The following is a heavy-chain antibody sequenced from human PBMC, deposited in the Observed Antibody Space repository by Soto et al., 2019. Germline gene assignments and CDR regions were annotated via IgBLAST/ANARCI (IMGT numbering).Heavy chain of an antibody. J-gene: IGHJ4*02. V-gene: IGHV4-39*01. CDR2: IYYSGST. CDR1: GGSISSSIYY. D-gene: IGHD4-17*01. CDR3: ARRTVATLTLDF. Sequence: PSETLSLTSNVSGGSISSSIYYWGWIRQPPGKGLEWIGSIYYSGSTYYSPSLKSRITISGDTSKNQSSLKLNSVTAADTAVYYCARRTVATLTLDFWGQGTLVTVSS.